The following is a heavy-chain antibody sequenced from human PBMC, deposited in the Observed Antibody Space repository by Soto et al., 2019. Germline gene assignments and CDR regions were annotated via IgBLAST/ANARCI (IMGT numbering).Heavy chain of an antibody. Sequence: PGGSLRLSCAASGFTFSSYWMHWVRQAPGKGLVWVSRINSDGSSTSYADSVKGRFTISRDNAKNTLYLQMSSLRAEDTAVYYCARDEGLERPPEYYYYYGMDVWGQGTTVTAP. V-gene: IGHV3-74*01. CDR3: ARDEGLERPPEYYYYYGMDV. CDR2: INSDGSST. J-gene: IGHJ6*02. CDR1: GFTFSSYW. D-gene: IGHD1-1*01.